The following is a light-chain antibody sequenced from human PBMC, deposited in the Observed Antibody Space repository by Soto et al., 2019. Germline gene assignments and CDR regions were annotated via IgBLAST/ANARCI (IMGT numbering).Light chain of an antibody. CDR1: QSISSY. V-gene: IGKV1-39*01. CDR3: QQSSSVPLT. Sequence: DIQMTQSPSSLSASVGDRVTITCRASQSISSYLNWYQQKPGKAPKILIYGASTLQGGFPSRFSGGGSGTDFTLTISSLQPEDFVTYYCQQSSSVPLTFGGGTKVEIK. J-gene: IGKJ4*01. CDR2: GAS.